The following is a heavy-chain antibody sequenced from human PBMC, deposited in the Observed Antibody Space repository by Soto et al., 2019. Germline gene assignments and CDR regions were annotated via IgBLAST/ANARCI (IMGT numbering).Heavy chain of an antibody. CDR2: VSSSGTSM. V-gene: IGHV3-11*01. Sequence: ESGGGLVEPGGYLRISCAASGFTFSDYDMSRIRQSPGKGLEWVSFVSSSGTSMYFADSVKGRFTISRDNAKNSLYLQMNSLRAEDTAVYYCARMGPRAARPSYWGQGTLVTVSS. CDR3: ARMGPRAARPSY. CDR1: GFTFSDYD. J-gene: IGHJ4*02. D-gene: IGHD6-6*01.